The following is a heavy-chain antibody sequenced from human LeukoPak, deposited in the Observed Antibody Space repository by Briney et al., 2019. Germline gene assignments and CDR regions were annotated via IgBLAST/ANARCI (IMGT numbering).Heavy chain of an antibody. CDR1: GGSFSGYY. D-gene: IGHD3-9*01. CDR2: IKHSGST. Sequence: SETLSLTCAVYGGSFSGYYWSRIRQPPGKGLEWIGEIKHSGSTNYNPSLKSRVTISVDTSKNQFSLKLSSVTAADTAVYYCARGYYDILTGYFIDYWGQGTLVTVSS. J-gene: IGHJ4*02. V-gene: IGHV4-34*01. CDR3: ARGYYDILTGYFIDY.